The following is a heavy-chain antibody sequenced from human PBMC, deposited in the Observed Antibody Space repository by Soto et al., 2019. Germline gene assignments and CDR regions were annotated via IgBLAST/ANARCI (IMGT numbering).Heavy chain of an antibody. Sequence: SETLSLTCTVSGGSISSSSYYWGWIRQPPGKGLEWIGSIYYSGSTYYNPSLKSRVTISVDTSKNQFSLKLSSVTAADTAVYYCARSTEGYCSSTSCPHWFAPWGQGTLVTVSS. D-gene: IGHD2-2*01. V-gene: IGHV4-39*01. J-gene: IGHJ5*02. CDR1: GGSISSSSYY. CDR3: ARSTEGYCSSTSCPHWFAP. CDR2: IYYSGST.